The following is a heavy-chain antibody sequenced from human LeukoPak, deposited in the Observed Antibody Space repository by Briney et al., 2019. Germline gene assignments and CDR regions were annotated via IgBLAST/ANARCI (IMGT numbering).Heavy chain of an antibody. CDR1: GGSISSGGYS. Sequence: IPSETLSLTCTVSGGSISSGGYSWSWIRQPPGKGLEWIGYIYHSGSTYYNPSLKSRVTISVDRSKNQFSLKLSSVTAADTAVYYCARDAGKSAWFDPWGQGTLVTVSS. CDR3: ARDAGKSAWFDP. V-gene: IGHV4-30-2*01. CDR2: IYHSGST. D-gene: IGHD3-3*01. J-gene: IGHJ5*02.